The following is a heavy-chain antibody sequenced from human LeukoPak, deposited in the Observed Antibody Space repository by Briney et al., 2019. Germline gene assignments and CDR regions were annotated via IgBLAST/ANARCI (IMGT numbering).Heavy chain of an antibody. J-gene: IGHJ6*03. CDR2: IYTSGST. CDR3: ARHWELLEGDYYYYYMDV. D-gene: IGHD1-26*01. Sequence: SETLSLTCTVSGGSLSSYYWSWIRQPPGKGLEWIGYIYTSGSTNYNPSLKSRVTISVDTSKNQFSLKLSSVTAADTAVYYCARHWELLEGDYYYYYMDVWGKGTTVTVSS. CDR1: GGSLSSYY. V-gene: IGHV4-4*09.